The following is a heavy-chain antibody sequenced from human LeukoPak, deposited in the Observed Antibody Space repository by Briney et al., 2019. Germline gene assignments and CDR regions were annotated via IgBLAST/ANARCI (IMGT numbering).Heavy chain of an antibody. D-gene: IGHD1-26*01. Sequence: GESLKISCKGSGYTFINYWIGWVRQMPGKGLEWMGIIYPGDSDTRYSPSFQGQVTFSADKSISTAYLHWSSLKASDTAMYFCARLVGGATHLTTYYFDYWGQGTLVTVSS. CDR1: GYTFINYW. CDR3: ARLVGGATHLTTYYFDY. V-gene: IGHV5-51*01. J-gene: IGHJ4*02. CDR2: IYPGDSDT.